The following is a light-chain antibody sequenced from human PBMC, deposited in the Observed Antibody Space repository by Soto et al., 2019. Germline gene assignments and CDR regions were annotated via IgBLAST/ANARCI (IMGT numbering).Light chain of an antibody. J-gene: IGKJ3*01. CDR3: QQRSNWPPV. CDR1: QSVSSY. Sequence: EIVLTQSPATLSLSPGERATLPCRASQSVSSYLAWYQQKPGQAPRLLIYDASNRATGIPARFSGSGSGTDFTLTISSLETEDFAVYYCQQRSNWPPVFGPGTKVDIK. CDR2: DAS. V-gene: IGKV3-11*01.